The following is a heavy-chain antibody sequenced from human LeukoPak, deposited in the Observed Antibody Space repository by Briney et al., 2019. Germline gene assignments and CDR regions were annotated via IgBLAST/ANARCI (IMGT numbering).Heavy chain of an antibody. D-gene: IGHD1-26*01. V-gene: IGHV4-39*07. J-gene: IGHJ3*02. Sequence: PSETLSLTCTVSGGSISSSSYYWSWIRQPPGKGLEWIGEINHSGSTNYNPSLKSRVTISVDTSKNQFSLNLSSVTAADTALYFCARPGKTATTGFDIWGQGTMVTVSS. CDR2: INHSGST. CDR3: ARPGKTATTGFDI. CDR1: GGSISSSSYY.